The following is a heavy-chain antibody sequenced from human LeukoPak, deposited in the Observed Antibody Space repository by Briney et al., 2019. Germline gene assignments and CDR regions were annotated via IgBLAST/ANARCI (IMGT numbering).Heavy chain of an antibody. D-gene: IGHD3-22*01. Sequence: ASVKVSCKASGYTFTSYGISWVRQAPGQGLEWMGWMNPNSGGTDYAQKFQGRVTMTRDTSISTAYMELSRLRSDDTALYYCTRAPSSGPFDYWGQGSLVTVSS. CDR3: TRAPSSGPFDY. CDR2: MNPNSGGT. J-gene: IGHJ4*02. CDR1: GYTFTSYG. V-gene: IGHV1-2*02.